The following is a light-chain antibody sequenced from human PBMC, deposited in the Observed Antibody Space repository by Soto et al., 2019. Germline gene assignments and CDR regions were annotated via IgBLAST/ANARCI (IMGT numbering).Light chain of an antibody. CDR2: DAS. J-gene: IGKJ5*01. CDR3: QLYGISPQ. Sequence: EIVMTQSPATLSVSPGARGPLSCRASQSVSSYLAWYQQKPGQAPRLLIYDASNRATGIPARFSGSGSGPDFTLTINRLEPEDFAVYYCQLYGISPQFGQGTRLEIK. V-gene: IGKV3-11*01. CDR1: QSVSSY.